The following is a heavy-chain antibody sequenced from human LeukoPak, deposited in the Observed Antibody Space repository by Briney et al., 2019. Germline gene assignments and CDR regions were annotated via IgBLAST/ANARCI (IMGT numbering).Heavy chain of an antibody. CDR3: ARASIAVAATLYYFDY. CDR1: GFLFDDYG. CDR2: INWNGGST. J-gene: IGHJ4*02. V-gene: IGHV3-20*04. D-gene: IGHD6-19*01. Sequence: GGSLRLSSAASGFLFDDYGMSWVRQAPGKGLEWVSGINWNGGSTGYADSVKGRFTISRDNAKNSLYLQMNSLRAEDTALYYCARASIAVAATLYYFDYWGQGTLVTVSS.